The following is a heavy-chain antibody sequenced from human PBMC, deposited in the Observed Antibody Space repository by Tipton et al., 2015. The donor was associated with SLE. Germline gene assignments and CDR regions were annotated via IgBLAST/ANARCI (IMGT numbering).Heavy chain of an antibody. D-gene: IGHD3-3*01. CDR3: ARDEGRYYDFWSGYGVGWYFDL. Sequence: TLSLTCTVSGGSISSYYWSWIRQPPGKGLEWIGYIYYSGSTNYNPSLKSRVTISVDTSKNQFSLKLSSVTAADTAVYYCARDEGRYYDFWSGYGVGWYFDLGDRGALVTVSS. CDR2: IYYSGST. J-gene: IGHJ2*01. CDR1: GGSISSYY. V-gene: IGHV4-59*01.